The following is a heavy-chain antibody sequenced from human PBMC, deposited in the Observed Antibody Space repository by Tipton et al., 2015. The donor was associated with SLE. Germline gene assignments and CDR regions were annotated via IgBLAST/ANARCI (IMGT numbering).Heavy chain of an antibody. D-gene: IGHD3-22*01. V-gene: IGHV4-30-2*01. CDR2: LYHSGST. CDR3: ARVHYYDSSGYYYGGAFDI. Sequence: LRLSCAVSGGSISSGGYAWSWIRQPPGKGLEWIGYLYHSGSTYYNSSLKSRVTISVDRSKNQFSLKLNSVTAADTAVYYCARVHYYDSSGYYYGGAFDIWGQGTMVTVSS. CDR1: GGSISSGGYA. J-gene: IGHJ3*02.